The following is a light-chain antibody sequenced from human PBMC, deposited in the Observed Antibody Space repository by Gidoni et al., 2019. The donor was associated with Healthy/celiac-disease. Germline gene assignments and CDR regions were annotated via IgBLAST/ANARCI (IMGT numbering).Light chain of an antibody. CDR1: SSDVGGYNY. CDR3: SAYTSSSTLGV. V-gene: IGLV2-14*01. J-gene: IGLJ2*01. Sequence: QSALTQPASVSGSPGQSITISCTGTSSDVGGYNYVPWYQQHPGKAPKLMIYEVSNRPSGVSNRFSGSKSGNTASLTISGLQAEDEADYYGSAYTSSSTLGVFGGGTKLTVL. CDR2: EVS.